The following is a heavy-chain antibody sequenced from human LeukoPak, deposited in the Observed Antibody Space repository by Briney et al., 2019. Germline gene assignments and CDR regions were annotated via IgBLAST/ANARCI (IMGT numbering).Heavy chain of an antibody. CDR3: AQEGITMVRGRGDV. Sequence: GGSLRLSCAASGFTFSSYAMSWVRQVPGKGLEWVSAISGSGGSTYYADSVKGWFTISRDNSKNTLYLQMNSLRAEDTAVYYCAQEGITMVRGRGDVWGKGTTVTVSS. V-gene: IGHV3-23*01. D-gene: IGHD3-10*01. J-gene: IGHJ6*04. CDR1: GFTFSSYA. CDR2: ISGSGGST.